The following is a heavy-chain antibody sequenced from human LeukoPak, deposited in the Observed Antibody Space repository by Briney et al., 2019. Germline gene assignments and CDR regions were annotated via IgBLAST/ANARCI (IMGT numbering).Heavy chain of an antibody. CDR2: ISSSSSYI. D-gene: IGHD3-3*01. CDR3: AGPASLPTISAY. CDR1: GFTFSSYS. V-gene: IGHV3-21*01. Sequence: GGSLRLSCAASGFTFSSYSMNWVRQAPGKGLEWVSSISSSSSYIYYAGSVKGRFTISRDNAKNSLYLQMNSLRAEDTAVYYCAGPASLPTISAYWGQGTLVTVSS. J-gene: IGHJ4*02.